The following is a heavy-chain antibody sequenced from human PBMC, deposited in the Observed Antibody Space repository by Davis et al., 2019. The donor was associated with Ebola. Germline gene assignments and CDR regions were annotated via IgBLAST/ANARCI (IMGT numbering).Heavy chain of an antibody. V-gene: IGHV7-4-1*02. CDR2: INTNTGNP. Sequence: AASVKVSCKASGYTFTSYAMNWVRQAPGQGLEWMGWINTNTGNPTYAQGFTGRFVFSLDTSVSTAYLQISSLKAEDTAVYYCARGHTVVGLVIKINTDYWGQGTLVTVSS. CDR1: GYTFTSYA. CDR3: ARGHTVVGLVIKINTDY. D-gene: IGHD3-9*01. J-gene: IGHJ4*02.